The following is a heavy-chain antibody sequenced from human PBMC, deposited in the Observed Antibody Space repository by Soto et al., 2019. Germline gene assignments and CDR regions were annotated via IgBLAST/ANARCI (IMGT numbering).Heavy chain of an antibody. J-gene: IGHJ4*02. V-gene: IGHV3-30-3*01. CDR3: ARGIYYYDSSGYGGFDY. Sequence: QVQLVESGGGVVQPGRSLRLSCAASGFTFSSYAMHWVRQAPGKGLEWVAVISYDGSNKYYADSVKGRFTISRDNSKNTLYLQMNSLRAEDTALYYCARGIYYYDSSGYGGFDYWGQGTLVTVSS. CDR2: ISYDGSNK. CDR1: GFTFSSYA. D-gene: IGHD3-22*01.